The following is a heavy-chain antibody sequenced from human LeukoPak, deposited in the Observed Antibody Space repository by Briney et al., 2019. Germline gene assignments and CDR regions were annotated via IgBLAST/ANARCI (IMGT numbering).Heavy chain of an antibody. J-gene: IGHJ4*02. CDR2: ISAYNGNT. Sequence: ASVKVSCKASGYTFTSYGISWVRQAPGQGLEWMGWISAYNGNTNYAQKLQGRVTMTTDTSTSTAYMELRSLRSDDTAVYYCARDGLDIVVVVAAPYYFDYWGQGTLVTVSS. D-gene: IGHD2-15*01. CDR1: GYTFTSYG. CDR3: ARDGLDIVVVVAAPYYFDY. V-gene: IGHV1-18*01.